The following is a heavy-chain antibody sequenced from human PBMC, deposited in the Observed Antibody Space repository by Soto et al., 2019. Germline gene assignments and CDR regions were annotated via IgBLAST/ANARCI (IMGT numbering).Heavy chain of an antibody. CDR2: ITGSGGST. Sequence: EVQLLESGGGLVQPGGSLRLSCAASGFTFSSYAMSWVHQAPGKGLEWVSVITGSGGSTYYADSVKGRFTISRDNSKKKLYLQMNSLRAEDTAVYYCAKVDDSSGHYYVPFDYWGQGTLVTVSS. CDR3: AKVDDSSGHYYVPFDY. CDR1: GFTFSSYA. J-gene: IGHJ4*02. D-gene: IGHD3-22*01. V-gene: IGHV3-23*01.